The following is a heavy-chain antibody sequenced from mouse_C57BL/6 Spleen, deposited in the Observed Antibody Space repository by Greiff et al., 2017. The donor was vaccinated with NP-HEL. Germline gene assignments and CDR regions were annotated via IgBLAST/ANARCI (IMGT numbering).Heavy chain of an antibody. CDR3: ARSSGYYAMDG. J-gene: IGHJ4*01. CDR1: GYTFTSYW. CDR2: IHPNSGST. D-gene: IGHD3-1*01. Sequence: VQLQQPGAELVKPGASVKLSCKASGYTFTSYWMHWVKQRPGQGLEWIGMIHPNSGSTNYNEKFKSKATLTVDKSSSTAYMQLSSLTSDDSAVYYCARSSGYYAMDGWGQGTSVTVSS. V-gene: IGHV1-64*01.